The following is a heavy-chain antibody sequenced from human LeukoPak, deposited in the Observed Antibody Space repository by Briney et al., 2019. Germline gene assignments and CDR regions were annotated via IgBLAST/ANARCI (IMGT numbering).Heavy chain of an antibody. J-gene: IGHJ4*02. V-gene: IGHV1-69*04. CDR2: IIPILGIA. CDR1: GGTFSSYA. Sequence: ASVKVSCKASGGTFSSYAISWVRQAPGQGLEWMGRIIPILGIANYAQKFQGRVTITADKSTSTAYMELSGLRSEDTAVYYCASGQFGELFGYWGQGTLVTVSS. CDR3: ASGQFGELFGY. D-gene: IGHD3-10*01.